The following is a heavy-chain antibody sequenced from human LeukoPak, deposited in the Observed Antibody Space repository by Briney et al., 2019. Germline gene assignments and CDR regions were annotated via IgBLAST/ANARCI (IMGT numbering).Heavy chain of an antibody. CDR1: GYSFTSYW. CDR3: ARPYDSSGYWGGFDC. Sequence: GESLKISCKGSGYSFTSYWIGWVRQMPGKGLEWMGIIYPGDSDTKYSPSFQGQVTISADKSIDTAYLQLSSLKASDTAMYYCARPYDSSGYWGGFDCWGQGTLVNVFS. D-gene: IGHD3-22*01. V-gene: IGHV5-51*01. J-gene: IGHJ4*02. CDR2: IYPGDSDT.